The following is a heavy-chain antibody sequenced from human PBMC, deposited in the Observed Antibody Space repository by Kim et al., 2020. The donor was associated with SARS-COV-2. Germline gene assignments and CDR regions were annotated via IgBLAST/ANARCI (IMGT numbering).Heavy chain of an antibody. CDR2: IIPILGIA. CDR1: GGTFSSYA. Sequence: SVKVSCKASGGTFSSYAISWVRQAPGQGLEWMGRIIPILGIANYAQKFQGRVTITADKSTSTAYMELSSLRSEDTAVYYCASTAPSIAARQDYYYYYGMDVWGQGTTVTVSS. D-gene: IGHD6-6*01. CDR3: ASTAPSIAARQDYYYYYGMDV. J-gene: IGHJ6*02. V-gene: IGHV1-69*04.